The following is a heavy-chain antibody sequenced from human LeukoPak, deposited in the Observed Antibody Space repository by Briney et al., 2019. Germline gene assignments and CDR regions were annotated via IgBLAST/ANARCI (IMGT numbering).Heavy chain of an antibody. J-gene: IGHJ6*02. CDR1: GFTFSSYG. CDR2: ISYDGSNK. CDR3: GTAPYYYYYGMDV. Sequence: GRSLRLYCAASGFTFSSYGMHWVRQAPGKGLEWVAVISYDGSNKHYADSVKGRFTISRDNSKNTLYLQMNSLRAEDTAVYYCGTAPYYYYYGMDVWGQGTTVTVSS. V-gene: IGHV3-30*03.